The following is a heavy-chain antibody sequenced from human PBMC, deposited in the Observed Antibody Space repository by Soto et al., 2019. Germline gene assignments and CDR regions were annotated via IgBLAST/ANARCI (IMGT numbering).Heavy chain of an antibody. CDR1: GFYFSSYW. CDR2: IKQDESEK. D-gene: IGHD3-16*01. V-gene: IGHV3-7*01. Sequence: EVQLVESGGGLVQPGGSLRISCTVSGFYFSSYWMSWVRQAPGKGLEWVASIKQDESEKYYVDSVKGRFTISRDNADDSLFLQMTSLRAEDTAVYFCVRDVGFDYVNWGQGTLVTVSS. CDR3: VRDVGFDYVN. J-gene: IGHJ4*02.